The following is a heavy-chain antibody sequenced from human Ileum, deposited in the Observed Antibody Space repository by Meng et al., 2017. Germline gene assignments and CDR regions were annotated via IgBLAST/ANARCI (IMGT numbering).Heavy chain of an antibody. CDR3: ARDPNYYDSSGYVDY. CDR1: GLTFSSYA. J-gene: IGHJ4*02. V-gene: IGHV3-30*01. D-gene: IGHD3-22*01. CDR2: ISYDGSNK. Sequence: QVERVESVGGVVKPGRSLRLSCEACGLTFSSYAMHWVRQAPGKGLECVAVISYDGSNKYYADSVKGRFTISRDNSKNTLYLQMNSLRAEDTAVYYCARDPNYYDSSGYVDYWGQGTLVTVSS.